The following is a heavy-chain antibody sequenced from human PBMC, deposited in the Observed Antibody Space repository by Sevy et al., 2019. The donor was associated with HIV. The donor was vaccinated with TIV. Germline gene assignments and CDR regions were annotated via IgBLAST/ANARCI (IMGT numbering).Heavy chain of an antibody. Sequence: GGSLRLSCAASGFTFSSYAMSWVRQAPGKGLEWVSAISGSGGSTCYADSVKGRFTISRDNSKNTLYLQMNSLRAEDTAVYYCAKDTVYYYGSGSYLPFDYWGQRTLVTVSS. CDR3: AKDTVYYYGSGSYLPFDY. CDR1: GFTFSSYA. V-gene: IGHV3-23*01. D-gene: IGHD3-10*01. CDR2: ISGSGGST. J-gene: IGHJ4*02.